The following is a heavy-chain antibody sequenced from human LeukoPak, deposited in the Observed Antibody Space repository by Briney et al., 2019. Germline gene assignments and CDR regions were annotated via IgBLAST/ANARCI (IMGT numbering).Heavy chain of an antibody. V-gene: IGHV1-2*02. D-gene: IGHD1-26*01. CDR2: INPNSGGT. CDR3: ARDHHAPPSGSYSYY. J-gene: IGHJ4*02. Sequence: GASVKVSCKASGYTFTGYYMHWVRQAPGQGLEWMGWINPNSGGTNYAQKFQGRVTMTRDTSISTAYMELSRLRSDDTAVYYCARDHHAPPSGSYSYYWGQGTLVTVSS. CDR1: GYTFTGYY.